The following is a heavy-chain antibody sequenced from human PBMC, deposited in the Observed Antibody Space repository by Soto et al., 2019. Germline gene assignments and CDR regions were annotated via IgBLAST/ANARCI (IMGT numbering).Heavy chain of an antibody. CDR3: ARDRQTHSINWYAPWY. CDR1: GFTFGDYY. Sequence: PGGSLRLSCAASGFTFGDYYMSWIRQAPGKGLEWVSYISSSGSIIYYADSVKGRFTISRDNAKNSLYLQMNSLRAEDTAVYYCARDRQTHSINWYAPWYWGQGILVTVSS. D-gene: IGHD6-13*01. CDR2: ISSSGSII. V-gene: IGHV3-11*01. J-gene: IGHJ4*02.